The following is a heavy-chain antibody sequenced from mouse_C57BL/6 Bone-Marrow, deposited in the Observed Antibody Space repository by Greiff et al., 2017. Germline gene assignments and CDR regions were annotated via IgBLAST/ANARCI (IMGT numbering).Heavy chain of an antibody. V-gene: IGHV1-64*01. CDR3: AHYGSKGY. CDR1: GYTFNNYW. Sequence: QVKLQQPGAELVKPGASVKLSCKASGYTFNNYWMHWVKQRPGQGLEWIGMIHPKSGSTNYNEKFQSKATLTVDKYYSTAYMQLSSLTSEDSGVYNCAHYGSKGYWGQGTTLTVSS. CDR2: IHPKSGST. J-gene: IGHJ2*01. D-gene: IGHD1-1*01.